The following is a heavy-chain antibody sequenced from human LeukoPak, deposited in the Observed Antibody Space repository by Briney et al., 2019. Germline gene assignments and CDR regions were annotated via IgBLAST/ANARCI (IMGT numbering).Heavy chain of an antibody. CDR2: ISGSGGST. Sequence: SCKASGFTFSSYAMSWVRQAPGKGLEWVSAISGSGGSTYYADSVKGRFTISRDNSKNTLHLQMNSLRAEDTAVYHCARQLGYCSDGDCYFDFWGQGTLVTVSS. D-gene: IGHD2-15*01. CDR3: ARQLGYCSDGDCYFDF. CDR1: GFTFSSYA. J-gene: IGHJ4*02. V-gene: IGHV3-23*01.